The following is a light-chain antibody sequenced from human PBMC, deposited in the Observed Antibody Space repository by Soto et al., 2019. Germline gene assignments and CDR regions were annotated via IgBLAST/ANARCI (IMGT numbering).Light chain of an antibody. V-gene: IGLV1-47*01. CDR2: RNN. CDR1: SSNIGSND. CDR3: ATWDDSLSAVV. Sequence: QAVLTQPPSASGTPGQRVTISCSGSSSNIGSNDVYWYQHVPGTAPKLLIYRNNQRPSGVPDRFSGSKSGTSASLAISGLRSADEADYYCATWDDSLSAVVFGGGTQLTVL. J-gene: IGLJ2*01.